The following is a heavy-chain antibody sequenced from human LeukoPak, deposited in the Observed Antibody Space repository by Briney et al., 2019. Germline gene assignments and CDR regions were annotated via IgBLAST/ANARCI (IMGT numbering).Heavy chain of an antibody. D-gene: IGHD5-24*01. CDR1: GFTFSSYA. CDR2: ISGSGGST. CDR3: ARDPVDGYAGFDN. V-gene: IGHV3-23*01. J-gene: IGHJ4*02. Sequence: GGSLRLSCAASGFTFSSYAMSWVRQAPGKGLEWVSAISGSGGSTYYADSVKGRFTISRDNAKNSLYLQMNSLRAEDTAVYYCARDPVDGYAGFDNWGQGTLVTVSS.